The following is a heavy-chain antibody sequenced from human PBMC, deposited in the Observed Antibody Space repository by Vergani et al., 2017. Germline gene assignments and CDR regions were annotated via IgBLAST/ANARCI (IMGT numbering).Heavy chain of an antibody. D-gene: IGHD5-18*01. CDR2: IKSKTDGGTT. Sequence: VQLVESGGGVVQPGRSLRLSCAASGFTFSNAWMSWVRQAPGKGLEWVGRIKSKTDGGTTDYAAPVKGRFTISRDDSKNTLYLQMNSLKTEDTAVYYCATRSGYSYGPFDYWGQGTLVTVSS. V-gene: IGHV3-15*01. J-gene: IGHJ4*02. CDR3: ATRSGYSYGPFDY. CDR1: GFTFSNAW.